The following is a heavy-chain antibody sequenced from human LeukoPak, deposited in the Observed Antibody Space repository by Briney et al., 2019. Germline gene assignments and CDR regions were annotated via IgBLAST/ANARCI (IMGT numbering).Heavy chain of an antibody. V-gene: IGHV3-20*04. J-gene: IGHJ4*02. CDR1: GFTFDDYG. CDR3: ARDEVITFRLFDH. CDR2: ITWSGGST. Sequence: PGGSLRLSCAASGFTFDDYGMNWVRQAPGKGLEWVSGITWSGGSTGYTDSVKGRFTISRDSSKNTLYLEMNSLRAEDTAVYYCARDEVITFRLFDHWGQGTLVTVSS. D-gene: IGHD1-14*01.